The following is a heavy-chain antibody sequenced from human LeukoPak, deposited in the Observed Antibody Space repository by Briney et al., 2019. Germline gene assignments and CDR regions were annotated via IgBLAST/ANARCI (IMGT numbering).Heavy chain of an antibody. CDR2: IWYDGSNK. V-gene: IGHV3-33*01. Sequence: GGSLRLSCAASGFTFSSYGMHWVRQAPGKGLEWVAVIWYDGSNKYYADSVKGRFTISRDNAKNSLYLQMNSLRAEDTAVYYCARDSAAEYYDSSTYNSLFDYWGQGTLVTVSS. D-gene: IGHD3-22*01. J-gene: IGHJ4*02. CDR1: GFTFSSYG. CDR3: ARDSAAEYYDSSTYNSLFDY.